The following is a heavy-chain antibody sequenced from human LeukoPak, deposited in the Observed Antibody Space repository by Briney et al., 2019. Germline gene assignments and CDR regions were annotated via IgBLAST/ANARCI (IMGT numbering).Heavy chain of an antibody. CDR3: ARGPGYYGSGRGIWFDY. CDR2: IYYGGST. V-gene: IGHV4-39*01. J-gene: IGHJ4*02. CDR1: GGSISSSSYY. D-gene: IGHD3-10*01. Sequence: KTSETLSLTCIVSGGSISSSSYYWGWIRQPPGTGLEWIGNIYYGGSTYYNPSLKSRVTISVDTSKNQFSLKLSSVTAADTAVYYCARGPGYYGSGRGIWFDYWGQGTLVTVSS.